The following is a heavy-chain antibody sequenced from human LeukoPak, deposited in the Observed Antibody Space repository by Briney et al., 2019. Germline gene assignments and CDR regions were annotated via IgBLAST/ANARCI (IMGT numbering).Heavy chain of an antibody. CDR1: GGSFSGYY. Sequence: SETLSLTCAVYGGSFSGYYWSWIRQPPGKGLEWIGEINHSGSTNYNPSLKSRVTISVDTSKNQFSLKLSSVTAADTAVYYCARHALVLAWFDPWGQGTLVTVSS. D-gene: IGHD3-3*02. V-gene: IGHV4-34*01. J-gene: IGHJ5*02. CDR2: INHSGST. CDR3: ARHALVLAWFDP.